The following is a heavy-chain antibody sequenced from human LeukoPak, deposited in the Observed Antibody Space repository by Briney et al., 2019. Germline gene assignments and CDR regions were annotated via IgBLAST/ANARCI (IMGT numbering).Heavy chain of an antibody. J-gene: IGHJ4*02. V-gene: IGHV3-7*01. CDR3: ARDRESSSWFDY. CDR1: GFTFRSYW. Sequence: PGGSLRLSCAASGFTFRSYWMSWVRQAPGKGLEWVANINQGGSVKYYVDSVKGRFTISRDDAKNSLYLQMKSLGAEDTAVYYCARDRESSSWFDYWGQGTLVTVSS. CDR2: INQGGSVK. D-gene: IGHD6-13*01.